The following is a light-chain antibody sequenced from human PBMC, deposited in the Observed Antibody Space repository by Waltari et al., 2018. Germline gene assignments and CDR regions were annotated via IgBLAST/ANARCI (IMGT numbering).Light chain of an antibody. CDR3: QQFYSSLHT. CDR2: WAS. V-gene: IGKV4-1*01. J-gene: IGKJ2*01. Sequence: DIVMTQSPDSLAVFLGERATINCKSSQSALSRSNRNNYLAWYQQKPGQPPKLLIYWASTRESGVPDRFSGSGSGTDFTLTISNLQAEDVAVYYCQQFYSSLHTFGQGTRLEIK. CDR1: QSALSRSNRNNY.